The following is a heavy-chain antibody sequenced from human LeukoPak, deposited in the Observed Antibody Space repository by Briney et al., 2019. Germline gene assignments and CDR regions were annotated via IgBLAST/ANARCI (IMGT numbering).Heavy chain of an antibody. CDR1: GFTFSSYA. Sequence: PGRSLRLSCAASGFTFSSYAMHWVRQAPGKGLEWVAVISYDGSNKYYADSVKGRFTISRDNSKNTLYLQMNSLRAEDTAVYYCARDDDSYGSSIDYWGQGTLVTVSS. J-gene: IGHJ4*02. V-gene: IGHV3-30-3*01. CDR3: ARDDDSYGSSIDY. D-gene: IGHD5-18*01. CDR2: ISYDGSNK.